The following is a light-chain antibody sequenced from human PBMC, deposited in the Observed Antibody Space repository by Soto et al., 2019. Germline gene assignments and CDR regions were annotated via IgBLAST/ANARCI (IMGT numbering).Light chain of an antibody. CDR2: DAS. V-gene: IGKV1-5*01. Sequence: DIQMTQSPSTLSASVGDRVTITCRASQSISSWLAWYQQKPGKAPKLLIYDASSLESGVPSRFSGSGSGTEFTLTLSSLQPYDFATYYFQPYNSYLKFRQGTKVEIK. CDR3: QPYNSYLK. CDR1: QSISSW. J-gene: IGKJ1*01.